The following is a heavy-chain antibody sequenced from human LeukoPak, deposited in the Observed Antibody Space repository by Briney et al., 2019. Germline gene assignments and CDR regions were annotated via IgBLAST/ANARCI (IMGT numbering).Heavy chain of an antibody. CDR2: IYYSGST. Sequence: SETLSLTCTVSGGSISSSSYYWGWIRQPPGKGLEWIGSIYYSGSTYYNPSLKSRVTISVDTSKNQFSLKLSSVTAADAAVYYCARSQDDYGDYFDIWPSFDYWGQGTLVTVSS. V-gene: IGHV4-39*01. CDR1: GGSISSSSYY. J-gene: IGHJ4*02. D-gene: IGHD4-17*01. CDR3: ARSQDDYGDYFDIWPSFDY.